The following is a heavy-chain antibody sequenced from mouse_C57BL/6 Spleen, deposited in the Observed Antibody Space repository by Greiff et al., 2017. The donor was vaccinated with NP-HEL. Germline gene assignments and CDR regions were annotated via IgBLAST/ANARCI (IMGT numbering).Heavy chain of an antibody. CDR1: GYSFTGYY. J-gene: IGHJ4*01. CDR2: INPSTGGT. V-gene: IGHV1-42*01. CDR3: AKKMDY. Sequence: VQLKESGPELVKPGASVKISCKASGYSFTGYYMNWVKQSPEKSLEWIGEINPSTGGTTYIQKFKAKATLTVDKSSSTAYMQLKRLTSEDYAVYYCAKKMDYWGQGTSVTVSS.